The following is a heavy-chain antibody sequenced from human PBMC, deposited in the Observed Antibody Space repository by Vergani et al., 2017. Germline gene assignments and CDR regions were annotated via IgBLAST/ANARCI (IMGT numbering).Heavy chain of an antibody. D-gene: IGHD3-9*01. J-gene: IGHJ5*02. V-gene: IGHV1-69*12. Sequence: QVQLVQSGAEAKKPGSSVKVSCKASGGTFSSYAISWVRQAPGQGLEWMGGIIPIFGTANYAQKFQGRVTITADESTSTAYMELSSLRSEDTAVYYCARVVSRGILTKLAWFDPWGQGTLVTVSS. CDR3: ARVVSRGILTKLAWFDP. CDR2: IIPIFGTA. CDR1: GGTFSSYA.